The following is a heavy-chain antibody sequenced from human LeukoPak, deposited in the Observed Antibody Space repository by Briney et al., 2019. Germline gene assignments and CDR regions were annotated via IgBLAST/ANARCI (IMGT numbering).Heavy chain of an antibody. D-gene: IGHD3-10*01. Sequence: GGSLRLSCAASGFTFSTYTMAWVRQAPGGGLEWVSGISGNGGSTYYADSVKGRFAISRDNSKSTLYLQMNSLRAEDTAVYYCSKDFGRHLGGPGYWGRGTLVTVSS. CDR1: GFTFSTYT. CDR2: ISGNGGST. V-gene: IGHV3-23*01. CDR3: SKDFGRHLGGPGY. J-gene: IGHJ4*02.